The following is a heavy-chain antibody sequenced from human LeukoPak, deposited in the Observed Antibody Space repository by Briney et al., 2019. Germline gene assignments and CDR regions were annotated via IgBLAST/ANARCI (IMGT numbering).Heavy chain of an antibody. Sequence: GGSLRLSCAVSGFTVSSTYMTWVRQAPGKGLEWVAFIYTGDTTYYADSVKGRFTISRDNSKSTLYLQMSSLRVEDTAVYYCAGDGGSGSPLGGGTGYYYGMDVWGQGTTVTVSS. D-gene: IGHD6-19*01. CDR1: GFTVSSTY. V-gene: IGHV3-66*01. J-gene: IGHJ6*02. CDR3: AGDGGSGSPLGGGTGYYYGMDV. CDR2: IYTGDTT.